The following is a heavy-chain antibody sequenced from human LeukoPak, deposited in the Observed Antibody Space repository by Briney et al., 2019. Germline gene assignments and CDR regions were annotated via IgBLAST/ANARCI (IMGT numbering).Heavy chain of an antibody. Sequence: PSETLSLTCAVYGGSFSGYYWSWIRQPPGKGLEWIGYIYYSGSTNYNPSLKSRVTISVDTSKNQFSLKLNSVTAADTAVYYCARGYYYDSSGYYHWGQGTLVTVSS. V-gene: IGHV4-59*01. CDR1: GGSFSGYY. CDR2: IYYSGST. J-gene: IGHJ5*02. D-gene: IGHD3-22*01. CDR3: ARGYYYDSSGYYH.